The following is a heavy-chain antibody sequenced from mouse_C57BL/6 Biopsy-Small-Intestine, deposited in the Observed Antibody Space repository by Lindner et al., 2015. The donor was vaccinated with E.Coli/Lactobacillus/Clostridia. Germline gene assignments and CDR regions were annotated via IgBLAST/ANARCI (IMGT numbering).Heavy chain of an antibody. CDR2: SNPKSGDT. J-gene: IGHJ3*01. V-gene: IGHV1-72*04. CDR3: ARQFGSTLDP. Sequence: SVKVSCKALDTPSPATICTGCDRPLDKGLSGWDGSNPKSGDTNYAQKFQDWVTMTRDTSINTAYMELSRLTSDDTAVYYCARQFGSTLDPWGQGTLVTVS. CDR1: DTPSPAT.